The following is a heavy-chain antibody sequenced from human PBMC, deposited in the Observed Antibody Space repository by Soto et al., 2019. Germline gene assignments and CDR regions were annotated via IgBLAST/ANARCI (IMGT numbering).Heavy chain of an antibody. J-gene: IGHJ3*02. V-gene: IGHV1-58*01. CDR1: GFTFTSSA. D-gene: IGHD3-22*01. Sequence: GASVKVSCKASGFTFTSSAVQWVRQARGQRLEWIGWIVVGSGNTNYAQKFQERVTLTRDMSTSTAYMELSSLRSEDTAVYYCAAGDSSGYTPDAFDIWGQGTMVTVSS. CDR2: IVVGSGNT. CDR3: AAGDSSGYTPDAFDI.